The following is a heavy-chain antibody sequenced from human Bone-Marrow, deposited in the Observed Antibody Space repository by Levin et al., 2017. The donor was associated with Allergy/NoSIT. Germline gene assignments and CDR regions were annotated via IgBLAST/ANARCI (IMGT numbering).Heavy chain of an antibody. D-gene: IGHD6-13*01. CDR3: ARGTDSSSWYMGFVWFDP. Sequence: SETLSLTCTVSGGSISSGGYYWSWIRQHPGTGLEWIGYIYYSGSTYYNPSLKSRVTISVDTSKNQFSLKLSSVTAADTAVYYCARGTDSSSWYMGFVWFDPWGQGTLVTVSS. J-gene: IGHJ5*02. CDR2: IYYSGST. CDR1: GGSISSGGYY. V-gene: IGHV4-31*03.